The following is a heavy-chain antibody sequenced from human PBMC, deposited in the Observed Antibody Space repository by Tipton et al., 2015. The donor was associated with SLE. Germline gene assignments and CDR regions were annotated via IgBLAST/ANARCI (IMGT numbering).Heavy chain of an antibody. CDR1: VGTFSSYT. J-gene: IGHJ4*02. CDR2: ISAYNGNT. D-gene: IGHD3-10*01. Sequence: QSGPEVKKPGSSVKLSCKASVGTFSSYTITWVRQAPGQGLEWMGWISAYNGNTNYAQKLQGRVTMTTDTSTSTAYMEVRSLRSDDTAVYYCARTARGFGEFWGQGTLVTVSS. CDR3: ARTARGFGEF. V-gene: IGHV1-18*01.